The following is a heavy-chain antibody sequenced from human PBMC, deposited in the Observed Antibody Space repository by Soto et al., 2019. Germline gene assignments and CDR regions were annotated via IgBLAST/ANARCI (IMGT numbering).Heavy chain of an antibody. CDR3: ARQGGESSNDYYFGAFDI. D-gene: IGHD3-10*01. CDR2: VFYSGTT. CDR1: GGSTSSYY. V-gene: IGHV4-59*01. Sequence: SETLSLTCTVSGGSTSSYYWSWIRQSPGTVLEWIGDVFYSGTTKSNPSLKSRVSVSVDTAKNQFSLTLNSVTAADTAIYYCARQGGESSNDYYFGAFDIWGRGTMVTVSS. J-gene: IGHJ3*02.